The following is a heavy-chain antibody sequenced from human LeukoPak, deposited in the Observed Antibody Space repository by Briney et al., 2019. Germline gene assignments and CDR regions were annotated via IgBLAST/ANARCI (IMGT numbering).Heavy chain of an antibody. Sequence: GRSLRLSCTASGFTFGDYAISWVRQAPGKGLKWVGFIRSKAYGGTTEYAASVKGRFTISRDDSKSIAYLQMNSLKTEDTAVYYCTRSKWLRCDYWGQGTLVTVSS. CDR3: TRSKWLRCDY. V-gene: IGHV3-49*04. CDR1: GFTFGDYA. CDR2: IRSKAYGGTT. J-gene: IGHJ4*02. D-gene: IGHD5-12*01.